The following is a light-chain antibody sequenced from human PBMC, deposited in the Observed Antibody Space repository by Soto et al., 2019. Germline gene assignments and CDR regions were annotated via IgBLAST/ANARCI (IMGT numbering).Light chain of an antibody. V-gene: IGKV1-39*01. CDR3: QQCCSPVT. J-gene: IGKJ1*01. CDR2: AAS. Sequence: DILMTQSPSSLSSSVGDGVTISCRASQSISSYVSWYQQKPGKAPKLLIYAASRLQSGVPSRFSGSRSGTDFTLTISSLEPEDFAYYYCQQCCSPVTFGQGTKVDIK. CDR1: QSISSY.